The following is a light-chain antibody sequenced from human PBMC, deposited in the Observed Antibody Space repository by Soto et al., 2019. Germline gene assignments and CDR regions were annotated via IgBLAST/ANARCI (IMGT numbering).Light chain of an antibody. CDR1: QGISSY. CDR2: AAS. J-gene: IGKJ4*01. CDR3: HQRSKWPLT. Sequence: DIQLTQSPSFLSASLGDRVTITCRASQGISSYLAWYQQKPGKAPKLLIYAASTLQSGVPSRFSGSGSGTDFTLTISSLDPEDSAVYYCHQRSKWPLTFGGGTKVDIK. V-gene: IGKV1-9*01.